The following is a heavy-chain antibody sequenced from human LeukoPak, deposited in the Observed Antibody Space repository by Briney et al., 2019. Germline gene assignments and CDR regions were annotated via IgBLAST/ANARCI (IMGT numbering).Heavy chain of an antibody. CDR2: INPSGGST. CDR3: AREDSLYYYDSSGGGLDY. V-gene: IGHV1-46*01. J-gene: IGHJ4*02. Sequence: ASVKVSCKASGYTFTSYYMHWVRQAPGQGLEWMGIINPSGGSTRYAQKFQGRVTMTRDTSTSTVYMDLTSLRSEDTAVYYCAREDSLYYYDSSGGGLDYWGQGTLVTVSS. D-gene: IGHD3-22*01. CDR1: GYTFTSYY.